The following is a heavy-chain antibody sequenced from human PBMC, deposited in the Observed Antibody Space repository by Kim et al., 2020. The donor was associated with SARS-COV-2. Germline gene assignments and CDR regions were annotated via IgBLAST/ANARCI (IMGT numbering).Heavy chain of an antibody. V-gene: IGHV4-4*02. CDR2: IFRSGIT. Sequence: SETLSLTCAVSGDSISNNIWWSWVRQPPGRELEWIGEIFRSGITNYNPALKSRVTISMDESKNRFSLKLTSVTAADTAVYYCAKNAYYYCDFWGQGTLVT. CDR3: AKNAYYYCDF. CDR1: GDSISNNIW. D-gene: IGHD2-21*01. J-gene: IGHJ4*02.